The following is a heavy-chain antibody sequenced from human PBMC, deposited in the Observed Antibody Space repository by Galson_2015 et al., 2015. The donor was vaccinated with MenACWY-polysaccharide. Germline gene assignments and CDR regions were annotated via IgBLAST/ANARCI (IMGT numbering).Heavy chain of an antibody. Sequence: LEWMGWINPNSGGTNYAQKFQGRVTMTRDTSISTAYMELSRLRSDDTAVYYCAREGYSSSEGEYYYYGMDVWGQGTTVTVSS. V-gene: IGHV1-2*02. D-gene: IGHD6-6*01. CDR2: INPNSGGT. J-gene: IGHJ6*02. CDR3: AREGYSSSEGEYYYYGMDV.